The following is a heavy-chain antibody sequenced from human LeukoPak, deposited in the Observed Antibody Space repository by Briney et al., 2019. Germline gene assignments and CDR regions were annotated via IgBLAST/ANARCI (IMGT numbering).Heavy chain of an antibody. Sequence: PGGSLRLSCTASGFTFSTYAMHWVRQAPGKGLEWVTVISNHGANQYYADSVKGRFTTSRDNSKNTLYLQMNSLRAEDTAVYYCAKSSYYDSSGYYREYYFDFWGQGTLVTVSS. CDR1: GFTFSTYA. V-gene: IGHV3-30-3*02. J-gene: IGHJ4*02. D-gene: IGHD3-22*01. CDR3: AKSSYYDSSGYYREYYFDF. CDR2: ISNHGANQ.